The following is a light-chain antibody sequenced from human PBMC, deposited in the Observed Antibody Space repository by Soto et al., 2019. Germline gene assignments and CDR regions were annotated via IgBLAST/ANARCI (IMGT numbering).Light chain of an antibody. J-gene: IGKJ4*01. CDR1: QSASISY. Sequence: EIVLTQSPATLSVSPGEIANIYCSTGQSASISYLAWYQQKPGQAPRLLIYGTSNRATGIPDRFSGSGSGTNFTLTISRLEPEDFAVYYCQQYGSSVNFGGGTKVDIK. CDR3: QQYGSSVN. V-gene: IGKV3-20*01. CDR2: GTS.